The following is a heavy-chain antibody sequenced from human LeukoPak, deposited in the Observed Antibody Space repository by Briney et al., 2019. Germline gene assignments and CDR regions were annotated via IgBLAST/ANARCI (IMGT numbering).Heavy chain of an antibody. J-gene: IGHJ4*02. CDR3: AREGIAAAGLGDY. D-gene: IGHD6-13*01. CDR1: GGSVSSGSYY. V-gene: IGHV4-61*01. Sequence: SETLSLTCTVSGGSVSSGSYYWSWIRQPSGKGLEWIGYIYYSGSTNYNPSLKSRVTISVDTSKNQFSLKLSSVTAADTAVYYCAREGIAAAGLGDYWGQGTLVTVSS. CDR2: IYYSGST.